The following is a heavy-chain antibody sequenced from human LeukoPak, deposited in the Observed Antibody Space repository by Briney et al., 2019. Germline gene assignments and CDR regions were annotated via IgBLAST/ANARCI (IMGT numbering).Heavy chain of an antibody. V-gene: IGHV1-2*02. Sequence: ASVKVSCKASGYTFTGYYIHWVRQAPAKGLEWMGGINPNSGGTNYAQKFQGRVTMTRDTSISTAYMELSRLRSDDTAVYYCARGRGTYHDYWGQGTLVTVSS. D-gene: IGHD1-26*01. CDR2: INPNSGGT. CDR1: GYTFTGYY. J-gene: IGHJ4*02. CDR3: ARGRGTYHDY.